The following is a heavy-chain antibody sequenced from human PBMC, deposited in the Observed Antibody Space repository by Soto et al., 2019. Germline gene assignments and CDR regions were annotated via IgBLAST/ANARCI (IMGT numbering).Heavy chain of an antibody. Sequence: EVQLVESGGGLVQPGGSLRLSCAASGFTFSSYSMNWVRQAPGKGLEWVSYISSSSSTIYYADSVKGRFTISRDNAKNSLDLQMNSLRAEDTAVYYCARDRQMYYDFWSGYYSAGYYYYMDVWGKGTTVTVSS. CDR1: GFTFSSYS. J-gene: IGHJ6*03. CDR2: ISSSSSTI. CDR3: ARDRQMYYDFWSGYYSAGYYYYMDV. V-gene: IGHV3-48*01. D-gene: IGHD3-3*01.